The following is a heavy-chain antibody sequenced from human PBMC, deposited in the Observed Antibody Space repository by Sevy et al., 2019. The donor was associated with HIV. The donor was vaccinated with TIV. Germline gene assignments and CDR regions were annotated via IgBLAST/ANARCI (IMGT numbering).Heavy chain of an antibody. D-gene: IGHD6-19*01. CDR3: AGPILSYNSGWSYYDS. CDR2: INYSGST. V-gene: IGHV4-39*01. J-gene: IGHJ4*02. CDR1: GASISSSGYY. Sequence: SETLSLTCTVSGASISSSGYYWGWIRQPPGKGLEWIASINYSGSTFYNPSLRSRVTISSDTSKNQFSLKLNSVTAADTAIYYCAGPILSYNSGWSYYDSWGQGTVVTVPS.